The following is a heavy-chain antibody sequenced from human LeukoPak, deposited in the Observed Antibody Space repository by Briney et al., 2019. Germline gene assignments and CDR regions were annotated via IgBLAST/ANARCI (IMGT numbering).Heavy chain of an antibody. CDR1: GDSITSFY. V-gene: IGHV4-59*01. J-gene: IGHJ4*02. Sequence: SETLSLTCTVSGDSITSFYWTWIRQPPGKGLECVGYIYYSGITRYNPSLKSRVTMSADTSKNQFSLKLSSMTAEDTAVYYCTRMAQNSYIRGRPIDYWGQGTLVTVSS. CDR2: IYYSGIT. CDR3: TRMAQNSYIRGRPIDY. D-gene: IGHD3-16*01.